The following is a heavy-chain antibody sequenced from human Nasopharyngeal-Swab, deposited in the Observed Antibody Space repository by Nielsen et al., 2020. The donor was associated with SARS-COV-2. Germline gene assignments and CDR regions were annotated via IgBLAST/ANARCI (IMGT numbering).Heavy chain of an antibody. CDR1: GYTFTSYA. V-gene: IGHV1-3*01. CDR3: ARGYSYGHIDY. CDR2: INAGNGNT. D-gene: IGHD5-18*01. J-gene: IGHJ4*02. Sequence: ASVKVSCKASGYTFTSYAMHWVRQAPGQRLEWMGWINAGNGNTKYSQKFQGRVTITRDTSASKAYMELSSLRSEDTAVYYCARGYSYGHIDYWGQGTLVTVSS.